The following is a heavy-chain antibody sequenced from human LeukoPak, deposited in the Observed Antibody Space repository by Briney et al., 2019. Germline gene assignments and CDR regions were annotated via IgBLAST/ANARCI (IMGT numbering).Heavy chain of an antibody. D-gene: IGHD3-3*01. CDR1: GGSFSGYY. V-gene: IGHV4-34*01. CDR2: INHSGST. Sequence: SETLSLTCAVYGGSFSGYYWSWIRQPPGKGLEWIGEINHSGSTNYNPSLKSRVTISVDTSKNQFSLKLSSVTAADTAVYYCARRLNSSYYDFWSGQPQHSYFDYWGQGTLVTVSS. CDR3: ARRLNSSYYDFWSGQPQHSYFDY. J-gene: IGHJ4*02.